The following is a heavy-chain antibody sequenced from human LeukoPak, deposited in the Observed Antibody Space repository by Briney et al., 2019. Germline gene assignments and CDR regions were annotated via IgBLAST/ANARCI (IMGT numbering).Heavy chain of an antibody. V-gene: IGHV1-69*13. CDR3: ATYGSGSYYNTSLDY. D-gene: IGHD3-10*01. J-gene: IGHJ4*02. CDR1: GGTFSSYA. CDR2: IIPIFGTA. Sequence: SVKVSCXASGGTFSSYAISWVRQARGQGLEWMGGIIPIFGTANYAQKFQGRVTITADESTSTAYMELSSLRSEDTAVYYCATYGSGSYYNTSLDYWGQGTLVTVSS.